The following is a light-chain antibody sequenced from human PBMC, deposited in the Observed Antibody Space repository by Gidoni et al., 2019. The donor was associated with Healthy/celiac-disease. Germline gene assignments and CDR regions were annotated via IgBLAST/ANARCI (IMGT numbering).Light chain of an antibody. V-gene: IGLV2-23*01. CDR2: AGS. CDR3: CSYAGSSTVV. Sequence: QSARTQPASVSGSPGQSITISCTGTSSDVGSYNLVSWYQQHPGKAPKLMIYAGSKRPSGVSNRFSGSKSGNTASLTISVLQAEDEADYYCCSYAGSSTVVFGGGTKLTVL. CDR1: SSDVGSYNL. J-gene: IGLJ2*01.